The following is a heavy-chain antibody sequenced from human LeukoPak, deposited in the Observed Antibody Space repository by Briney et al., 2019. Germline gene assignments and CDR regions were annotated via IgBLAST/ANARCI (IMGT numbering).Heavy chain of an antibody. D-gene: IGHD3-22*01. V-gene: IGHV3-23*01. CDR3: ARSPTQIYDSSGYMIDY. Sequence: SGGSLRLSCAASGFTFSSYAMSWVRQAPGKGLEWVSAIRGSGGSTYYADSVKGRFTISRDNSKNTLYLQMNSLRSDDTAVYYCARSPTQIYDSSGYMIDYWGQGTLVTVSS. CDR2: IRGSGGST. J-gene: IGHJ4*02. CDR1: GFTFSSYA.